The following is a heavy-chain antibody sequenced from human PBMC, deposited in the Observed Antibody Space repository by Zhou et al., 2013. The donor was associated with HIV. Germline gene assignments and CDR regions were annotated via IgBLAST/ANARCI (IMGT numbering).Heavy chain of an antibody. D-gene: IGHD3-22*01. CDR3: ARDSGYYDSSGYYFYYYHMDV. J-gene: IGHJ6*03. V-gene: IGHV1-2*02. CDR2: INPNTGGT. CDR1: GYIFNQYG. Sequence: QVQMKQSGSELKKPGASVRVSCKVSGYIFNQYGLHWVRQAPGQGLEWMGWINPNTGGTNYAQKFQGRVTMTRDTSINTAYMELARLTSDDTAVYYCARDSGYYDSSGYYFYYYHMDVWGKGTTVIVSS.